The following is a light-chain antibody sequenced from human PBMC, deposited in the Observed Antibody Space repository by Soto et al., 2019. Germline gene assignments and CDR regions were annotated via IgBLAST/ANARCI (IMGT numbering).Light chain of an antibody. V-gene: IGKV1-5*01. CDR3: QQYTNTNNPWM. CDR1: QTISTW. J-gene: IGKJ1*01. CDR2: DAS. Sequence: DIQVPQSPPTLSASLGDRFTITCLASQTISTWMAWYQQKPGKAPKLLVYDASTLQSGVASRFSGSGSGTESTLIISGLQPNDSATYYCQQYTNTNNPWMFGQGTKVDIK.